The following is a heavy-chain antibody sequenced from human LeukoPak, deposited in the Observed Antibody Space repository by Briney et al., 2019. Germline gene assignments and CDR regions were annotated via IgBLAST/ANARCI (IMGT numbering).Heavy chain of an antibody. CDR3: ARVSYSSGWESFGAFDI. V-gene: IGHV3-30*04. CDR2: ISYDGSNK. D-gene: IGHD6-19*01. Sequence: GGPLRLSCAASGFTFSSYAMHWVRQAPGKGLEGVAVISYDGSNKYYADSVKGRFTISRDNSKNTLYLQMNSLTAEDTAVYYCARVSYSSGWESFGAFDIWGQGTMVTVSS. J-gene: IGHJ3*02. CDR1: GFTFSSYA.